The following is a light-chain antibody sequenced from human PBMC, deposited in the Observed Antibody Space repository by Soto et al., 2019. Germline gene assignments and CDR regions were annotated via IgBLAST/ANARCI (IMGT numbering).Light chain of an antibody. CDR2: GSS. V-gene: IGKV3-20*01. J-gene: IGKJ1*01. Sequence: EIVMTQSPATLSVFSGERATLSCRASQTVTSNLAWYQHKPGQAPRLLLYGSSSRATGIPDRFSGSGSGTDFTLTISRLEPEDFAVYYCQQYGSSLLTFGQGTKVDI. CDR1: QTVTSN. CDR3: QQYGSSLLT.